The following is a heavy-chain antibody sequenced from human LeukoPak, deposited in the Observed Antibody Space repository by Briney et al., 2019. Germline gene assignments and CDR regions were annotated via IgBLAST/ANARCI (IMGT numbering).Heavy chain of an antibody. V-gene: IGHV1-18*01. D-gene: IGHD1-26*01. Sequence: ASVKVSCKASGYTFTSYGISWVRQAPGQGLEWMGWISAYNGNINYAQKLQGRVTMTTDTSTSTAYMELRSLRSDDTAVYYCARVEFFYGVVGPWGYHFDYWGQGTLPTASP. CDR1: GYTFTSYG. CDR2: ISAYNGNI. J-gene: IGHJ4*02. CDR3: ARVEFFYGVVGPWGYHFDY.